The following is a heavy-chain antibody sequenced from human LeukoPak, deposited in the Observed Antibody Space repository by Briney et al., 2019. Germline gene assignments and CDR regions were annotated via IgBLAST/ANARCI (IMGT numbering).Heavy chain of an antibody. Sequence: SETLSLTCAVSGGSISSGGYSWSWIRQPPGKGLEWIGYIYHSGSTYYNPSLKGRVAMSIDTSKNQFSLRLNSVTAADTAVYYCAREYCPTTICYPSGGYYDSWGQGTLVTVSS. J-gene: IGHJ4*02. CDR1: GGSISSGGYS. V-gene: IGHV4-30-2*01. D-gene: IGHD2-2*01. CDR3: AREYCPTTICYPSGGYYDS. CDR2: IYHSGST.